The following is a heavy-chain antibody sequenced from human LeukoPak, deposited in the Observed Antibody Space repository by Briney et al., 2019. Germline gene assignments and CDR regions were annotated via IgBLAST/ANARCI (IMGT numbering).Heavy chain of an antibody. V-gene: IGHV3-30*04. J-gene: IGHJ6*02. CDR3: ARLSRSGATYFYYGKDV. CDR1: GFTSSGYA. D-gene: IGHD3-22*01. Sequence: GDSLRLSCAASGFTSSGYAVHWVRQGPGKGLDWVAVISFDGSDQYYADSVKGRFTISRDNSQNTVSLHMNSLKTEDTAVYFCARLSRSGATYFYYGKDVWGQGTTVIVTS. CDR2: ISFDGSDQ.